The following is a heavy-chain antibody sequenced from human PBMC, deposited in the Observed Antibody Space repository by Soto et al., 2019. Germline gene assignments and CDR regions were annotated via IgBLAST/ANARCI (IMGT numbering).Heavy chain of an antibody. CDR2: IIPISGTA. CDR1: GGTFSSYA. V-gene: IGHV1-69*01. CDR3: ARSQGSSTSLEIYYYYYYGMDV. D-gene: IGHD2-2*01. J-gene: IGHJ6*02. Sequence: QVQLVQSGAEVKKPGSSVKVSCKASGGTFSSYAISWVRQAPGQGLEWMGGIIPISGTANYAQKFQGRVTITADESTSMVYMGLSSLRSEDTAVYFCARSQGSSTSLEIYYYYYYGMDVWGQGTTVTVSS.